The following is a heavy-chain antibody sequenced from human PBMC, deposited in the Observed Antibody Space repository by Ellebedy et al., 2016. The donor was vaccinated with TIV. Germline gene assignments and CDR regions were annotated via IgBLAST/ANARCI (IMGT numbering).Heavy chain of an antibody. CDR1: GFTLSGLW. J-gene: IGHJ6*02. V-gene: IGHV3-74*01. Sequence: GESLKISCVASGFTLSGLWMHWVRQAPGKGLVWVSRINSDGSSTSYADSVKGRFTISRDNAKNTLYLQMNSLRAEDTAVYYCARRGYSYGYFYYGMDVWGQGTTVTVSS. D-gene: IGHD5-18*01. CDR2: INSDGSST. CDR3: ARRGYSYGYFYYGMDV.